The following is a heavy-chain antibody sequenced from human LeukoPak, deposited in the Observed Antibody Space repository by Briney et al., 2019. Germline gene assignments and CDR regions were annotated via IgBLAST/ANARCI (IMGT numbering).Heavy chain of an antibody. CDR1: GFTFSSYS. CDR3: ARAASYSSSSE. V-gene: IGHV3-48*01. J-gene: IGHJ4*02. D-gene: IGHD6-6*01. Sequence: GGSLRLSCAASGFTFSSYSMNWVRQAPGKGLEWVSYISSSSSTIYYADSVKGRFTISRDNAKNSLYLHMNSLRAEDTAVYYCARAASYSSSSEWGQGTLVTVSS. CDR2: ISSSSSTI.